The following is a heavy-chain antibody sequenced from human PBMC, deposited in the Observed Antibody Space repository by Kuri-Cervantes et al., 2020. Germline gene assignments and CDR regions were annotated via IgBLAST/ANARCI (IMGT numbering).Heavy chain of an antibody. Sequence: GESLKISCEASGFTFSSYSMNWVRQAPGKGLEWVSFISSSSNYIYYADSVKGRFTISRDNAKNSLYLQMSSLRAEDTALYYCAKDKGRGRDGYNYYFDYWGQGTLVTVSS. CDR3: AKDKGRGRDGYNYYFDY. D-gene: IGHD5-24*01. CDR1: GFTFSSYS. V-gene: IGHV3-21*04. J-gene: IGHJ4*02. CDR2: ISSSSNYI.